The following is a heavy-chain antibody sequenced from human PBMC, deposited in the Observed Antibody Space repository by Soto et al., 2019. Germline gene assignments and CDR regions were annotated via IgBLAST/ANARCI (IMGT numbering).Heavy chain of an antibody. D-gene: IGHD3-9*01. CDR1: GFSLTANGVG. CDR2: VYWDDDK. J-gene: IGHJ4*02. V-gene: IGHV2-5*02. Sequence: ITLKESGPPLVNPTQPLTLTCSFSGFSLTANGVGVGWVRQPPGLALEWLAMVYWDDDKHYSASLRSRLSMTKDTSKSQVVLTMTTMDPVDTGTYYCATLTGSHWGQGALVTVSS. CDR3: ATLTGSH.